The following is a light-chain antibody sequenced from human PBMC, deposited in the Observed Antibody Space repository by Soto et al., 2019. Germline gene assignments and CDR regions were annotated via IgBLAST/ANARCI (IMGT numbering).Light chain of an antibody. Sequence: QSVVTQTPSASGTPGQRVTISCSGSSSNIGDSPVDWYQQVPGAAPKLLIYSTNQRPSGVPDRFSGSKSGTSASLAISGLQSEDEAEYFCAVWIGSLNTLVFDGGTKLTVL. CDR1: SSNIGDSP. CDR2: STN. CDR3: AVWIGSLNTLV. J-gene: IGLJ3*02. V-gene: IGLV1-44*01.